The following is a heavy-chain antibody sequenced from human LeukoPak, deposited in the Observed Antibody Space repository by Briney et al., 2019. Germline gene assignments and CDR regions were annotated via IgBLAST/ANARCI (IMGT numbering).Heavy chain of an antibody. CDR1: GYTFTSYY. CDR2: INTNTRNP. J-gene: IGHJ4*02. Sequence: VASVKVSCKASGYTFTSYYMHWVRQAPGQGLEWMGWINTNTRNPTYAQGFTGRFVLSLDTSVSTASLQINSLRAEDTAVYYCSRDYHYWGQGTLVTVSS. CDR3: SRDYHY. V-gene: IGHV7-4-1*02.